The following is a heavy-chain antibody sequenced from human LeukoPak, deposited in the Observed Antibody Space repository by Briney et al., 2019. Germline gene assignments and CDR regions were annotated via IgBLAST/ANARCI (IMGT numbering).Heavy chain of an antibody. CDR3: ARDRVVPAGPDAFDI. CDR2: IYHSGST. CDR1: GYSISSGYY. Sequence: KPSETLSLTCAVPGYSISSGYYCGWIRQPPGKGLEWIGSIYHSGSTYYNPSLKSRVTISVDTSKNQFSLKLSSVTAADTAVYYCARDRVVPAGPDAFDIWGQGTMVTVSS. V-gene: IGHV4-38-2*02. J-gene: IGHJ3*02. D-gene: IGHD2-2*01.